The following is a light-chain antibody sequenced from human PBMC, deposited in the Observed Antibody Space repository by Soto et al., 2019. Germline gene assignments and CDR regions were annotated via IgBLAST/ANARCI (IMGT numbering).Light chain of an antibody. CDR2: AAS. V-gene: IGKV1-39*01. J-gene: IGKJ2*01. Sequence: DIQMTQSPSTLSASVGDRVTITCRASQSISSWLACYQQKPVKAPKLLIYAASSLQSGVPSRFSGSGSGTEFTLSINSLQPEDFATYYCQQIHSTSSYTFGQGTKVDIK. CDR3: QQIHSTSSYT. CDR1: QSISSW.